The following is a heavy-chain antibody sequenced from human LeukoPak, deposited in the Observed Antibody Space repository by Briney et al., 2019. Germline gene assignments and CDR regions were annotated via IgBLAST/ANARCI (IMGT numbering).Heavy chain of an antibody. CDR1: GYTFTSYG. V-gene: IGHV1-18*01. Sequence: ASVKVSCKASGYTFTSYGISWVRQAPGQGLKWMGWISAYNGNTNYAQKLQGRVTMTTDTSTSTAYMELRSLRSDDTAVYYCARDHSPTFQTTTSSNMPRIDYWGQGTLVTVSS. J-gene: IGHJ4*02. CDR2: ISAYNGNT. CDR3: ARDHSPTFQTTTSSNMPRIDY. D-gene: IGHD6-13*01.